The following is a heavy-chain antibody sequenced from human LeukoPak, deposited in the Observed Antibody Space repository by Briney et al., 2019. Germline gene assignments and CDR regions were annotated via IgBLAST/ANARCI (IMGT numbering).Heavy chain of an antibody. CDR2: ISGSGGST. Sequence: PGGSLRLSCAASGFTFSSYAMSWVRQAPGKGLEWVSAISGSGGSTYYADSVKGRFTISRDNSKNTLYLQMNSLRAEDTAVYYCAKEGEDDILTGHKAGAFDIWGQGTMVTVSS. D-gene: IGHD3-9*01. J-gene: IGHJ3*02. CDR1: GFTFSSYA. V-gene: IGHV3-23*01. CDR3: AKEGEDDILTGHKAGAFDI.